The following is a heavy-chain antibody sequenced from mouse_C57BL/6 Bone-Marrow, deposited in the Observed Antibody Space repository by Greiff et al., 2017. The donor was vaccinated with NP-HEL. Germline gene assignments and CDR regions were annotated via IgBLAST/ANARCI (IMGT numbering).Heavy chain of an antibody. CDR3: ARGRSFFAY. Sequence: QVQLKQPGAELVMPGASVKLSCKASGYTFTSYWMHWVKQRPGQGLEWIGEIDPSDSYTNYNQKFKGKSTLTVDKSSSTAYMQLSSLTSEDSAVYYCARGRSFFAYWGQGTLVTVSA. CDR2: IDPSDSYT. J-gene: IGHJ3*01. D-gene: IGHD6-1*01. V-gene: IGHV1-69*01. CDR1: GYTFTSYW.